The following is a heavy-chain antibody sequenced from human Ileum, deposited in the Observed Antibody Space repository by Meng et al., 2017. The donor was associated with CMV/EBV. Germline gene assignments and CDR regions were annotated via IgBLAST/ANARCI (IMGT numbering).Heavy chain of an antibody. CDR1: GGSFSEYH. V-gene: IGHV4-34*01. Sequence: QVQIRLRGASFVNPSEPLSLICAVYGGSFSEYHWSWIRQPPGKGLEWIGEINHGGSSNYNPSLKSRATISVDRSRNQVSLKLTSVTAADTAVYYCARASPQRRFLSYWGQGTLVTVSS. J-gene: IGHJ4*02. CDR3: ARASPQRRFLSY. CDR2: INHGGSS. D-gene: IGHD3-3*01.